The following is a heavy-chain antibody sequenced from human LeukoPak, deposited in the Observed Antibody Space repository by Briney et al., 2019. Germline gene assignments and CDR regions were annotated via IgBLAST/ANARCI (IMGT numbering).Heavy chain of an antibody. CDR3: ASWAGAAAGFSGPLDY. J-gene: IGHJ4*02. CDR1: GFTLSTYA. Sequence: GGSLRLSCAVSGFTLSTYAMNWVRQAPGKGLEWISYIDSSSGAIYSADSVKGRFTISRDIAKNSLYLQMNSLRADDTAVYYCASWAGAAAGFSGPLDYWGQGTLVTVSS. D-gene: IGHD6-13*01. CDR2: IDSSSGAI. V-gene: IGHV3-48*01.